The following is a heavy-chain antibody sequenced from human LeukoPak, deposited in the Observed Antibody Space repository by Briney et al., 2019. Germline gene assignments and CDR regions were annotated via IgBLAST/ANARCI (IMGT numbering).Heavy chain of an antibody. D-gene: IGHD6-13*01. V-gene: IGHV3-7*01. CDR3: SNGIYSPSY. CDR1: GFTFTLYW. J-gene: IGHJ4*02. CDR2: INQDESQQ. Sequence: PGGSLRLSCTTSGFTFTLYWMAWIRQSPGKGLEWATNINQDESQQYYLESVEGRFTVSRDNARNSVYLHMNNLRVEDTAVYYCSNGIYSPSYWGRGTLVTVSS.